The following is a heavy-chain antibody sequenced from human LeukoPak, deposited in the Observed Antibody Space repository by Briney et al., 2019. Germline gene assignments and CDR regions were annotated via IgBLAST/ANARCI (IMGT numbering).Heavy chain of an antibody. Sequence: TPETLSLTCTVSGYSISSGYYWGWIRQPPGKGLEWIGSIYHSGRTFYNPSLKSRVTISVDTSKNQFSLKLSSVTAADTAVYYCARGILADYWGQGTLVTVSS. CDR3: ARGILADY. CDR2: IYHSGRT. J-gene: IGHJ4*02. D-gene: IGHD3-9*01. CDR1: GYSISSGYY. V-gene: IGHV4-38-2*02.